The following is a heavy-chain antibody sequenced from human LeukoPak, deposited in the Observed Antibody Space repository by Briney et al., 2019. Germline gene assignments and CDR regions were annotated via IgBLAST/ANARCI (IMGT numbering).Heavy chain of an antibody. Sequence: SETLSLTCAVSGGSISSSNWWSWVRQPPGKGLEWIGSIYYSGSTYYNPSLKSRVTISVDTSKNQFSLKLSSVTAADTAVYYCARRDLYQYYFDYWGQGTLVTVSS. D-gene: IGHD2-8*01. CDR2: IYYSGST. CDR1: GGSISSSNW. J-gene: IGHJ4*02. CDR3: ARRDLYQYYFDY. V-gene: IGHV4-39*01.